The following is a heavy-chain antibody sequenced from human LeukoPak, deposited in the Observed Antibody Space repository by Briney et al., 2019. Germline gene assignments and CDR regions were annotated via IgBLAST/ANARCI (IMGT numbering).Heavy chain of an antibody. CDR1: GCTFTGYY. CDR2: INPNSGGT. J-gene: IGHJ6*03. D-gene: IGHD1-26*01. V-gene: IGHV1-2*02. CDR3: GRAPHVGATYYYYYYMDV. Sequence: ASVKVSCKASGCTFTGYYMHWVRQAPGQGLEWMGWINPNSGGTNYAQKFQGRVTMTRDTSISTAYMELSRLRSDDTAVYYCGRAPHVGATYYYYYYMDVWGKGTTVTISS.